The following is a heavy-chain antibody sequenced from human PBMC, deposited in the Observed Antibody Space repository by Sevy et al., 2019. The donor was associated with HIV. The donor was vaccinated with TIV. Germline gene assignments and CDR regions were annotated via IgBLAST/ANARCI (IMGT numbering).Heavy chain of an antibody. V-gene: IGHV3-23*01. Sequence: GGSLRLSCAASGFTFSSYAMSWVRQAPGKGLEWVSAISGSGGSTYYADSVKGRFTISRDNSKNTLYLRMNSLRAEDTAVYYCAKPLAPWIGYCSSTSCSPLLFLFAYWGQGTLVTVSS. J-gene: IGHJ4*02. CDR3: AKPLAPWIGYCSSTSCSPLLFLFAY. CDR1: GFTFSSYA. D-gene: IGHD2-2*01. CDR2: ISGSGGST.